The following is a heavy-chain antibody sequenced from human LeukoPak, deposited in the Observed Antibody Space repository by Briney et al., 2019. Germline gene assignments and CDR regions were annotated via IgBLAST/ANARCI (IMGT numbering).Heavy chain of an antibody. CDR3: ARHSQHNNLPGPFDI. CDR2: IKQAGSEK. CDR1: GFTFNSHA. Sequence: PGGSLRLSCVASGFTFNSHAMNWVRQAPGKGLEWVANIKQAGSEKYYVDSVKGRFTISRDNAKNSLYLQMNSLRADDTAVYYCARHSQHNNLPGPFDIWGQGTMVTVSS. J-gene: IGHJ3*02. D-gene: IGHD1-14*01. V-gene: IGHV3-7*01.